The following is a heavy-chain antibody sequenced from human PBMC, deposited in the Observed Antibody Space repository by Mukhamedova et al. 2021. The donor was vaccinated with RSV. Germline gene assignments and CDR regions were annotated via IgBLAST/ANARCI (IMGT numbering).Heavy chain of an antibody. J-gene: IGHJ4*02. CDR3: AREPGSYPPPANPSGY. D-gene: IGHD1-26*01. Sequence: FTISRDNAKNSLYLQMNSLRAEDTAVYYCAREPGSYPPPANPSGYWGQGTLVTVSS. V-gene: IGHV3-11*06.